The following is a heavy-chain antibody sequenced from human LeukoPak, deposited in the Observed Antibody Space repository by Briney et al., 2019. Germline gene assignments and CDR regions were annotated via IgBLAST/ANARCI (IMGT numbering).Heavy chain of an antibody. Sequence: ESLRLSCEASGFMFSKYWMTWVRQAPGKGLEWVANIRGGGSVKYLLDSVKGRFSISRDNAKNSLSLEMNNLRAEDTAVYYCSRDANYYDSSLHYFDAFDIWGRGTMVTVSS. J-gene: IGHJ3*02. CDR3: SRDANYYDSSLHYFDAFDI. D-gene: IGHD3-22*01. CDR2: IRGGGSVK. V-gene: IGHV3-7*01. CDR1: GFMFSKYW.